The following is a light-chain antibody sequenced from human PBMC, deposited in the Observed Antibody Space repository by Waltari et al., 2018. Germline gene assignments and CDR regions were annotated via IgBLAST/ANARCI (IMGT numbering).Light chain of an antibody. CDR2: DDR. J-gene: IGLJ1*01. CDR3: QVWDDNTDHAV. V-gene: IGLV3-21*03. Sequence: SYVLTQPPSVSVAPGKTARIPCGGDNLGAKTLHWYQQKSGQAPILVVYDDRDRPSGIPDRFSGSNSGNTATLTVRRVEAGDEADYYCQVWDDNTDHAVFGTGTKVTVL. CDR1: NLGAKT.